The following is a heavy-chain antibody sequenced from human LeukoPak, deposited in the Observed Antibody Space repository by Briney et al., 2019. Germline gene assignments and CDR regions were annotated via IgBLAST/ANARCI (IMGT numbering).Heavy chain of an antibody. CDR1: GYTFTSYY. J-gene: IGHJ3*02. V-gene: IGHV1-46*01. CDR3: ALDSSGYQGFAFDI. CDR2: INPSGGST. D-gene: IGHD3-22*01. Sequence: ASVKVSCKASGYTFTSYYMHWVRQAPGQGLEWMGIINPSGGSTSYAQKFQGRVTMTTDTSTSTVYMEVRGLRSEDTAVYYCALDSSGYQGFAFDIWGQGTMVTVSS.